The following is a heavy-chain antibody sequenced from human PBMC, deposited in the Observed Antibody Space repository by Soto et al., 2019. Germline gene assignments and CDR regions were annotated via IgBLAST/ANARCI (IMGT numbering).Heavy chain of an antibody. CDR1: GFIGSNNY. J-gene: IGHJ3*02. V-gene: IGHV3-53*01. CDR3: ARGGYGGNSSPAADCFDI. Sequence: GSLRLWFAASGFIGSNNYMNWVGQAPGKGLEWVSVIYTGGRTSYGDSVKGRFTISRDSSENTLYLQMNSLRVEDTAVYYCARGGYGGNSSPAADCFDIWGRGTMVTVSS. CDR2: IYTGGRT. D-gene: IGHD4-17*01.